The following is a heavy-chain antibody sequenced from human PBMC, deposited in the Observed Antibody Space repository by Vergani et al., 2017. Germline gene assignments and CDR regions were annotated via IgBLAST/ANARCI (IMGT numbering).Heavy chain of an antibody. CDR2: IYWNDYK. D-gene: IGHD3-22*01. CDR1: GFSLSTSGVG. Sequence: QITLKESGPTLVKPTQTLTLTCTFSGFSLSTSGVGVGWIRQPPGKALEWLALIYWNDYKRYSPSLKSRLTITNDTAKNPVVLTMTDMDTVGTATYFCAHRDRPYCDDSNAGAFDIWGQGTMVTVSS. CDR3: AHRDRPYCDDSNAGAFDI. V-gene: IGHV2-5*01. J-gene: IGHJ3*02.